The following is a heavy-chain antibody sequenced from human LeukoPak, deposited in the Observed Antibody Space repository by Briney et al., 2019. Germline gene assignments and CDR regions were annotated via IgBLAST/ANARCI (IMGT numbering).Heavy chain of an antibody. J-gene: IGHJ6*03. Sequence: ASVKVSCKASGGTFSSYAISWVRQAPGQGLEWMGGIIPIFGTANYAQKFQGRVTITADKSTSTAYMELSSLRSDDTAVYYCARSPLIATHYYYYYMDVWGKGTTVTVSS. CDR1: GGTFSSYA. D-gene: IGHD3-16*01. V-gene: IGHV1-69*06. CDR3: ARSPLIATHYYYYYMDV. CDR2: IIPIFGTA.